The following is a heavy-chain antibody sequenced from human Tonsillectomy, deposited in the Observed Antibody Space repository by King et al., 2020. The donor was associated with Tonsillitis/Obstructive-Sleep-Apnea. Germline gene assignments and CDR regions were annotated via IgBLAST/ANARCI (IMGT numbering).Heavy chain of an antibody. J-gene: IGHJ4*02. D-gene: IGHD3-22*01. CDR3: ARGTSLVVVITTFDY. Sequence: VQLQKWGAGLLKPSETLSLTCAVYGGSFSGYYWSWIRQPPGKGLEWIGEINHSGSTNYNPSLKSRVTISVDTSKNQFSLKLSSVTAADTAVYYCARGTSLVVVITTFDYWGQGTLVTVSS. CDR2: INHSGST. CDR1: GGSFSGYY. V-gene: IGHV4-34*01.